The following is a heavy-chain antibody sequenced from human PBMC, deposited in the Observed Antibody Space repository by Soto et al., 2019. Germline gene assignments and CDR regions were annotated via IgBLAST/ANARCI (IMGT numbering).Heavy chain of an antibody. D-gene: IGHD1-26*01. CDR2: ISYDGSNK. V-gene: IGHV3-30*18. CDR3: AKDGQWELKYYYYGMDV. Sequence: LRLSCAASGFTFSSYGMHWVRQAPGKGLEWVAVISYDGSNKYYADSVKGRFTISRDNSKNTLYLQMNSLRAEDTAVYYCAKDGQWELKYYYYGMDVWGQGTTVTVSS. CDR1: GFTFSSYG. J-gene: IGHJ6*02.